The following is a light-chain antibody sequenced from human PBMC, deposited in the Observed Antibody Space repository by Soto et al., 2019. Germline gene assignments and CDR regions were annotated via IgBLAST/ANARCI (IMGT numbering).Light chain of an antibody. CDR1: QSVDTNH. CDR3: QQYGSAPGT. J-gene: IGKJ2*01. CDR2: DTS. V-gene: IGKV3-20*01. Sequence: ETVLAQSPGTLSLSPGESATVSCRASQSVDTNHFAWFQQKSGQAPRLLIYDTSARAAGVPDTFSGSGSGTDFTLTISRLEPEDFAVYYCQQYGSAPGTFGQGTKLEI.